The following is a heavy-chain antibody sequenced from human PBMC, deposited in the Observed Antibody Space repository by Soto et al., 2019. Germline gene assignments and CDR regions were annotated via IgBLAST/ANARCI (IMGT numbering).Heavy chain of an antibody. J-gene: IGHJ4*02. CDR1: GFTFSSYA. D-gene: IGHD5-12*01. CDR2: ISYDGSNK. CDR3: ARGGYGVVY. V-gene: IGHV3-30-3*01. Sequence: QVQLVESGGGVVQPGRSLRLSCAASGFTFSSYAMHWVRQAPGKGLEWVAVISYDGSNKYYADSVKGRFTISRDNSENPLYLQMNSLRAEDSAVYYCARGGYGVVYWGQGTLVTVSS.